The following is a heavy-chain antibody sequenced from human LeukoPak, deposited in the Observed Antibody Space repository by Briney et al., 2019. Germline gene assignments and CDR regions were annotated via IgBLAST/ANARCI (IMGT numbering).Heavy chain of an antibody. V-gene: IGHV4-61*01. CDR1: GGSVNSGSYY. CDR3: ARAAYSGSYHSDY. CDR2: IYYSGST. D-gene: IGHD1-26*01. Sequence: PSETLSLACTVSGGSVNSGSYYWNWIRQPPGKGLEWIGYIYYSGSTNYNPSLKSRVTISVDTSKNQFSLKLSSVTAADTAVYYCARAAYSGSYHSDYWGQGTLVTVSS. J-gene: IGHJ4*02.